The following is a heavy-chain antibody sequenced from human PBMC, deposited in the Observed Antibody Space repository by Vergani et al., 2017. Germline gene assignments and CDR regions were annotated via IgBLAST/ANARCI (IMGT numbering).Heavy chain of an antibody. Sequence: QVQLQQWGAGVVKPSGTLSLTCAVFGESFSSFYWSWIRQPPGKGLEWIGEINNDGHTNYNPSLESGVTVSRDTEKNQFSLNLMSVTAADTAMYYCAVRPRVNLVGREIVTKRTFDYWSQGSLVTVSS. CDR1: GESFSSFY. V-gene: IGHV4-34*02. CDR2: INNDGHT. D-gene: IGHD2-8*02. J-gene: IGHJ4*02. CDR3: AVRPRVNLVGREIVTKRTFDY.